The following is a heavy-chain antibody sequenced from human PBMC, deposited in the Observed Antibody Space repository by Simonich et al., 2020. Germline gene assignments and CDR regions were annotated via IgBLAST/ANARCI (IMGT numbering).Heavy chain of an antibody. V-gene: IGHV3-30*07. Sequence: QVQLVESGGGVVQPGRSLRLSCAASGFNFSSYASHWVRQAPGKGREWVAVKTYDGSNKYYADAVKGRFTISRDNSKNTLYLQMNSLRAEDTAVYYCAREGLLLDAFDIWGQGTMVTVSS. CDR3: AREGLLLDAFDI. CDR2: KTYDGSNK. D-gene: IGHD2-15*01. CDR1: GFNFSSYA. J-gene: IGHJ3*02.